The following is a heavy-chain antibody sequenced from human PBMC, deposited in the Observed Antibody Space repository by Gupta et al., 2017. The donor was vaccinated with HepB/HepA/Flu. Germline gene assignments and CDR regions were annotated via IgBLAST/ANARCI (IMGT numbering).Heavy chain of an antibody. V-gene: IGHV3-30*18. Sequence: QVQLVESGGGVVQPGRSLRLSCAASGFTFSSYGMHWVRQAPGKGLEWVAVISYDGSNKYYADSVKGRFTISRDNSKNTLYLQMNSLRAEDTAVYYCAKSGGNLPHDAFDIWGQGTMVTVSS. D-gene: IGHD4-23*01. CDR2: ISYDGSNK. CDR3: AKSGGNLPHDAFDI. CDR1: GFTFSSYG. J-gene: IGHJ3*02.